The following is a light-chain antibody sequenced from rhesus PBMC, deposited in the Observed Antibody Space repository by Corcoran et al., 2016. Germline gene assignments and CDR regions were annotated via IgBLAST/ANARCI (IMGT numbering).Light chain of an antibody. J-gene: IGKJ1*01. CDR3: MQSTHWPPWA. CDR2: QVS. CDR1: QSRVNSDGKTY. Sequence: DVVMTQSPLSLPVTLGQPASISCRSSQSRVNSDGKTYLNWLQQKPGQPPRRLIYQVSNQDSGVPGRFSCSGAGTDFTLKLSRVEAENVEIYYCMQSTHWPPWAFGQGTKVEIK. V-gene: IGKV2S9*01.